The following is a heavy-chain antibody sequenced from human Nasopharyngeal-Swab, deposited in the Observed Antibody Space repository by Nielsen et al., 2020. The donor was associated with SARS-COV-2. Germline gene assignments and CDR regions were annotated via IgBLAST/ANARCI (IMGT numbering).Heavy chain of an antibody. Sequence: SETLSLTCTVSGGSISSGSYYWSWIRQPAGKGLEWIGRNYTSGSTHYNPSLKSRVTISVDTSKNQFSLKLRSVTAADTAVYYCARGQLWLDYWGPGTLVTVSS. V-gene: IGHV4-61*02. D-gene: IGHD5-18*01. J-gene: IGHJ4*01. CDR3: ARGQLWLDY. CDR1: GGSISSGSYY. CDR2: NYTSGST.